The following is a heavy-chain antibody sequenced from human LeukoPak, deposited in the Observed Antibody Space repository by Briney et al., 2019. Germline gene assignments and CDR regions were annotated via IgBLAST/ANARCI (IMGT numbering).Heavy chain of an antibody. V-gene: IGHV4-59*01. CDR2: IYYSGST. CDR1: GGSISNYY. D-gene: IGHD3-10*01. Sequence: PSETLSLTCTVSGGSISNYYWTWIRQPPGKGLEWIGYIYYSGSTNHNPSLRSRATISVDTSKKQFSLNLSSVTAADTALYYCARVATMVRGSNGMDVWGKGTTVTVSS. CDR3: ARVATMVRGSNGMDV. J-gene: IGHJ6*04.